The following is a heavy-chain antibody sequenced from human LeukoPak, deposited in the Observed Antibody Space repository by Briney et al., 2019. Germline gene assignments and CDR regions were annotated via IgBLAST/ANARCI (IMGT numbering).Heavy chain of an antibody. Sequence: GESLKISCKCSGYTFSNNWIGWVRQMPGKGLEWMGIIYSGDSDTRYSPSFQGQVTISADKSISTAYLQWSSLKASDTAMYYCARQGIRYYYDSSGYPSDAFDIWGQGTMVTVSS. D-gene: IGHD3-22*01. J-gene: IGHJ3*02. V-gene: IGHV5-51*01. CDR1: GYTFSNNW. CDR3: ARQGIRYYYDSSGYPSDAFDI. CDR2: IYSGDSDT.